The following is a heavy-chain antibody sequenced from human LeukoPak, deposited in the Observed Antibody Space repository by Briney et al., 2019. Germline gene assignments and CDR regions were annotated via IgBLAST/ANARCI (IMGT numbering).Heavy chain of an antibody. CDR3: AKDIFTGIAAAGAIDY. CDR2: ISWNRGSI. D-gene: IGHD6-13*01. J-gene: IGHJ4*02. CDR1: GFTFDDYA. V-gene: IGHV3-9*01. Sequence: GGSLRLSCAASGFTFDDYAMHWVRQAPGKGLEWGSGISWNRGSIGYAASVKGRFTISRDNAKNSLYLQMNSLRAEDTALYYCAKDIFTGIAAAGAIDYWGQGTLVTVPS.